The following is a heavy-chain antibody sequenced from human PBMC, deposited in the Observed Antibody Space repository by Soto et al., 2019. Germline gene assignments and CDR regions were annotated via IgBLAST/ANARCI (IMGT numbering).Heavy chain of an antibody. CDR3: ARDLADYVAFDI. Sequence: SETLSLTCTVSGGSISSYYWSWIRQPPGKGLEWIGYIYYSGSTNYNPSLKSRVTVSVDTSKNQFSLKLSSVTAADTAVYYCARDLADYVAFDIWGQGTMVTVSS. CDR2: IYYSGST. D-gene: IGHD4-17*01. V-gene: IGHV4-59*01. CDR1: GGSISSYY. J-gene: IGHJ3*02.